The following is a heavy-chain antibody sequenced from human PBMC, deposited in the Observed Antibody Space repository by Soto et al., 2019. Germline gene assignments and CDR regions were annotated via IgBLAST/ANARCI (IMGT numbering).Heavy chain of an antibody. V-gene: IGHV3-7*05. CDR2: IKHDGSEK. CDR1: GFTFSNYW. J-gene: IGHJ4*02. Sequence: GGSLRLSCGASGFTFSNYWMSWVRQAPGEGLEWVAIIKHDGSEKYYVDYVKGRFTISRDNAKNSLYLQMNSLRAEDTAVYYCARASRSDYGGNYWGQGTLVTVSS. CDR3: ARASRSDYGGNY. D-gene: IGHD4-17*01.